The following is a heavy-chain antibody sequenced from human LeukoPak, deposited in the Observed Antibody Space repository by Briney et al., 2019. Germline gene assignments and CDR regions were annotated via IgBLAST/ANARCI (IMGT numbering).Heavy chain of an antibody. CDR3: AKDGSMPWGYWMDV. CDR1: GFTFSSYE. V-gene: IGHV3-48*03. J-gene: IGHJ6*04. D-gene: IGHD2/OR15-2a*01. CDR2: ISSSGSTI. Sequence: GGSLRLSCAASGFTFSSYEMNWVRQAPGKGLEWVSYISSSGSTIYYADSVKGRFTISRDNAKNSLYLEMNSLRAEDTAVYYCAKDGSMPWGYWMDVWGKGTLVTVSS.